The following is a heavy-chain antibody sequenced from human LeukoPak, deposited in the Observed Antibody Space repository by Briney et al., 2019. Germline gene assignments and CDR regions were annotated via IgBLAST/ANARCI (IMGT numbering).Heavy chain of an antibody. CDR2: INPNSGGT. J-gene: IGHJ4*02. V-gene: IGHV1-2*02. CDR1: GYTFTCYY. CDR3: ASIGAHYYDSSGYYVLDY. Sequence: ASVKVSCKASGYTFTCYYMHWVRQAPGQGLEWMGWINPNSGGTNYAQKFQGRVTMTRDTSISTAYMELSRLRSDDTAVYYCASIGAHYYDSSGYYVLDYWGQGTLVTVSS. D-gene: IGHD3-22*01.